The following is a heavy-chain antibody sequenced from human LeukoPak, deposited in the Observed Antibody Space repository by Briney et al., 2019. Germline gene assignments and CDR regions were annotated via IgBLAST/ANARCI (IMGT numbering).Heavy chain of an antibody. CDR1: GGSISSGGYY. CDR3: ARHPGFCNGGSCPPEY. Sequence: PSQTLSLTCTVSGGSISSGGYYWSWIRQPPGKGLEWIGFAYYTGSTYYNPSLKSRVTISVDTSKNQFSLKLNSIAAADTAVYYCARHPGFCNGGSCPPEYWGQGTLVTVSS. J-gene: IGHJ4*02. CDR2: AYYTGST. D-gene: IGHD2-15*01. V-gene: IGHV4-30-2*03.